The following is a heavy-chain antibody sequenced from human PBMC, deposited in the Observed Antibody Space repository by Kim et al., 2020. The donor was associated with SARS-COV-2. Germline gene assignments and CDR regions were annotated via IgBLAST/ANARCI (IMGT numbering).Heavy chain of an antibody. CDR2: ISASGDVT. Sequence: GGSLRLSCAASGFTFTTYVMGWVRQAPGKGLEWVSIISASGDVTHYADSVKGRFSISRDNSKDTLYLQMNSLRAEDTALYYCVKKRGGNSPFEGDWGQGT. CDR3: VKKRGGNSPFEGD. CDR1: GFTFTTYV. V-gene: IGHV3-23*01. D-gene: IGHD1-26*01. J-gene: IGHJ4*02.